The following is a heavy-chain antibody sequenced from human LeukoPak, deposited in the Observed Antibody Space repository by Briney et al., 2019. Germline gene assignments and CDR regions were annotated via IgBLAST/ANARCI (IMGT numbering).Heavy chain of an antibody. CDR2: IYYSGST. CDR1: GGSVSTAGYF. V-gene: IGHV4-31*03. CDR3: ARVSFHSGGPGP. D-gene: IGHD2-15*01. J-gene: IGHJ5*02. Sequence: PSQTLSHTCTVSGGSVSTAGYFWNWIRQHPGKGLEWIGYIYYSGSTYYNPSLKSRVTISADTSTNQFSLNLSSVTAADTAVYYCARVSFHSGGPGPWGQGTLVTVSS.